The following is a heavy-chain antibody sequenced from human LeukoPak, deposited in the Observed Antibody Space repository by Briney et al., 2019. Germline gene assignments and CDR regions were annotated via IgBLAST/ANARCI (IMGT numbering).Heavy chain of an antibody. J-gene: IGHJ4*02. CDR2: ISGSGGST. Sequence: GGSLRLSCAASGFTFSSYAMSWVRQAPGKGLEWVSAISGSGGSTYYADSVKGRFTISRDNSKNTLYLQMNSLRAEDTAVYYWAKGGGGRWLQSPIWGQGTLVTVSS. CDR3: AKGGGGRWLQSPI. D-gene: IGHD5-24*01. V-gene: IGHV3-23*01. CDR1: GFTFSSYA.